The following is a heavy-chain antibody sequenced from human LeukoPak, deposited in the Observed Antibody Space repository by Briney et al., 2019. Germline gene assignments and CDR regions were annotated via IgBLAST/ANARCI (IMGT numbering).Heavy chain of an antibody. D-gene: IGHD3-22*01. V-gene: IGHV4-59*01. CDR1: GDSISTYY. CDR2: IYYRVTS. Sequence: SETLSLTCTVSGDSISTYYWSWIRQPPGKGLEWIGYIYYRVTSDYNPSLKSRVTMSVDMSTRQISLKLSSVTAADTAVYYCARDLTHRRNYDSTGYQIVPAFWGQGTLVTVSS. CDR3: ARDLTHRRNYDSTGYQIVPAF. J-gene: IGHJ4*02.